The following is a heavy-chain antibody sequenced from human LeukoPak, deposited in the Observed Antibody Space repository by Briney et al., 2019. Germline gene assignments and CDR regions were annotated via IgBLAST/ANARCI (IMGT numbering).Heavy chain of an antibody. J-gene: IGHJ4*02. CDR2: ISAYNGNT. Sequence: ASVKVSCKASSYTFTSYGISWVRQAPGQGLEWMGWISAYNGNTNYAQKLQGRVTMTTDTSTSTAYMELRSLRSDDTAVYYCARVVGQWELLSNFDYWGQGTLVTVSS. CDR3: ARVVGQWELLSNFDY. V-gene: IGHV1-18*01. CDR1: SYTFTSYG. D-gene: IGHD1-26*01.